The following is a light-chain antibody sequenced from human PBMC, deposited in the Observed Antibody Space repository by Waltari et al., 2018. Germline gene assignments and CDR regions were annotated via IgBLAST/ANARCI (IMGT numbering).Light chain of an antibody. V-gene: IGKV1-9*01. CDR1: QDISSY. CDR2: AAS. CDR3: QQLNSYPYT. J-gene: IGKJ2*01. Sequence: IQLTQSPSSLSASVGDRVTITCRASQDISSYLARYQQKPGKAPKLLIYAASTLQSGVPSRFSGSGSGTDFTLTISSLKPEDFATYYCQQLNSYPYTFGQGTKLEIK.